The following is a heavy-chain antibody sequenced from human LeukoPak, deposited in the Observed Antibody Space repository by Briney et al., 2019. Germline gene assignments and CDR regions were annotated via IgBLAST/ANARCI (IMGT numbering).Heavy chain of an antibody. D-gene: IGHD3-9*01. CDR3: ATSYFDILTGYRPLSY. CDR1: GYTLTKLS. CDR2: FDPESGET. J-gene: IGHJ4*02. Sequence: ASVKVSCKVSGYTLTKLSMHWVRQAPGKGLEWMGGFDPESGETVHAQKFQGRVSMTEDTSTDTAYMELSSLRSEDTAMYYCATSYFDILTGYRPLSYWGQGTLVTVSS. V-gene: IGHV1-24*01.